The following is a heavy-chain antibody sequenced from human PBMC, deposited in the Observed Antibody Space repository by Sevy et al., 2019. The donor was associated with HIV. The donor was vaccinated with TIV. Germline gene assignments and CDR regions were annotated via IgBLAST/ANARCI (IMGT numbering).Heavy chain of an antibody. V-gene: IGHV1-2*02. CDR3: ASGACSSTSCYAYYYYYYYMDV. J-gene: IGHJ6*03. CDR2: INPNSGGT. Sequence: ASVKVSCKASGYTFTGYYMHWVRQAPGQGLEWMGWINPNSGGTNYAQKFQGRVTMTRDTSISTAYMELSRLRSDDTAVYYCASGACSSTSCYAYYYYYYYMDVWGKGTTVTVSS. CDR1: GYTFTGYY. D-gene: IGHD2-2*01.